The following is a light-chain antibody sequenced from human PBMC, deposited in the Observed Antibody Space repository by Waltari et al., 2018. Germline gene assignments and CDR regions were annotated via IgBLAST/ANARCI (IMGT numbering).Light chain of an antibody. Sequence: EIVLPQSPPTLSLSPGERATLPCRASQSVSSYLAWYQQKPGQAPRLLIYDASNRATGIPARFSGSGSGTDFTLTISSLEPEDFAVYYCQQRSNWPPTFGQGTRLEIK. CDR1: QSVSSY. V-gene: IGKV3-11*01. J-gene: IGKJ5*01. CDR3: QQRSNWPPT. CDR2: DAS.